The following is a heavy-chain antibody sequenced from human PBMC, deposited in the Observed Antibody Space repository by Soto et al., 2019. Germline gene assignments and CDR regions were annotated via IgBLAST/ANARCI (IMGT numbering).Heavy chain of an antibody. J-gene: IGHJ5*02. D-gene: IGHD6-13*01. CDR2: IFYSGIS. V-gene: IGHV4-31*03. Sequence: SETLSLTCTVSGGSISSSSYYWGWIRQRPGRGLEWIGYIFYSGISYYNPSLRSRVTISVDTSKNQFSLTLSSVTAADTAVYYCARERPDGSRLDPWGQGTLVTVSS. CDR1: GGSISSSSYY. CDR3: ARERPDGSRLDP.